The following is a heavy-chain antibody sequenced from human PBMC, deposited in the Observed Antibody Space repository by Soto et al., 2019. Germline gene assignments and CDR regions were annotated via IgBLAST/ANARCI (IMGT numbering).Heavy chain of an antibody. J-gene: IGHJ5*02. D-gene: IGHD3-10*01. CDR3: ARSLHHHLITLVRGESLPFDP. CDR1: GGTFSSYT. Sequence: QVQLVQSGAEVKKPGSSVKVSCKASGGTFSSYTISWVRQAPGQGLEWMGRIIPILGIANYAQKFQGRVTSTADKSTSTAYMELSSLRSEDTAVYYCARSLHHHLITLVRGESLPFDPWGQGTLVTVSS. V-gene: IGHV1-69*02. CDR2: IIPILGIA.